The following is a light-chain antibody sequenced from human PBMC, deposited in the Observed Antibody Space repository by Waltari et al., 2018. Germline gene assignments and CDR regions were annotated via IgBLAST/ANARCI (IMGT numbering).Light chain of an antibody. V-gene: IGLV2-11*01. CDR3: CSYAGSYNLV. Sequence: QSALTQPRSVSGSPGQSVTISCTGTSMDLGGYNYVSWYQQHPGKAPKFMIYDVSERPSGVPDRFSGSKSGNTASLTISGLQAEDEADYYCCSYAGSYNLVFGGGTKLTVL. CDR2: DVS. J-gene: IGLJ2*01. CDR1: SMDLGGYNY.